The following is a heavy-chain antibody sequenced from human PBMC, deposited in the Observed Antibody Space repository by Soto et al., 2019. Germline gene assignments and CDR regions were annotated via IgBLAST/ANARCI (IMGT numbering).Heavy chain of an antibody. D-gene: IGHD5-18*01. CDR3: VRDPAHGYTGNV. CDR2: IYDSGVT. V-gene: IGHV4-30-4*08. CDR1: GAIVTSGENY. J-gene: IGHJ3*01. Sequence: SETLSLTCSVSGAIVTSGENYWSWVRQPPGKGLDWIGYIYDSGVTNYTPALKSRVTLSLDRPNNEVSLKLRSVTAADTAVYFCVRDPAHGYTGNVWGRGTLVTVSS.